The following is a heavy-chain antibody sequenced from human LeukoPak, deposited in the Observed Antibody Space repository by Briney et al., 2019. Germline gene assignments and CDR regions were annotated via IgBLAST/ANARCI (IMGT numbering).Heavy chain of an antibody. CDR1: GFTFSNYA. CDR2: ISFDGSTK. V-gene: IGHV3-30*04. D-gene: IGHD2-2*01. CDR3: ASDDPYQVLHFDY. Sequence: GGSLRLSCAASGFTFSNYAMHWVRQAPGKGLEWVACISFDGSTKYYADSVKGRFTISRDNSENTLYLQMNSLRTEDTALYYCASDDPYQVLHFDYWGQGTLVTVSS. J-gene: IGHJ4*02.